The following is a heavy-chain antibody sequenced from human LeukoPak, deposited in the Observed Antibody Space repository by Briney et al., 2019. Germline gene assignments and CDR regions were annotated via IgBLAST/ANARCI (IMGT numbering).Heavy chain of an antibody. CDR1: GGSISSYY. CDR2: IYTSGST. V-gene: IGHV4-4*07. Sequence: SETLSLTCTVSGGSISSYYWSWIRQPAGKGLEWIGRIYTSGSTNYNPSLKSRVTMSVDTSKNQFSLKLSSVTAADTAVYYCARVGDYYAPFDPWGQETLVTVSS. CDR3: ARVGDYYAPFDP. J-gene: IGHJ5*02. D-gene: IGHD3-10*01.